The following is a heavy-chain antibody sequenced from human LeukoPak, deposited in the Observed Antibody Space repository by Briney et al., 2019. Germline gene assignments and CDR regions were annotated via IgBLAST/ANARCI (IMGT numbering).Heavy chain of an antibody. CDR1: GFPLTTYA. CDR3: TKTGARYSASSNFDS. J-gene: IGHJ4*02. D-gene: IGHD6-6*01. V-gene: IGHV3-23*01. CDR2: ISNSGDNT. Sequence: GGSLRLSCAASGFPLTTYAMSWVRQPPGKGLEWVSAISNSGDNTYYADSVEGRFTISRDNSKNTFFLQMNSLRAEDTAMYYCTKTGARYSASSNFDSWGQGALVTVSS.